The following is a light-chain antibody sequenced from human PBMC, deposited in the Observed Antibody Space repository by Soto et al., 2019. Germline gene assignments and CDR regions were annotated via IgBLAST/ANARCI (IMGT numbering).Light chain of an antibody. Sequence: QSALTQPASGSGSPGQSITSSCTGTSSDVGGYNYVSWYQQHPGKAPKLMIYDVSNRPSGVSNRFSCYKSGNTASLTISGLQAEDEADYYCSSYTSSSTLVVFGGGTKLTVL. V-gene: IGLV2-14*01. CDR2: DVS. CDR3: SSYTSSSTLVV. CDR1: SSDVGGYNY. J-gene: IGLJ2*01.